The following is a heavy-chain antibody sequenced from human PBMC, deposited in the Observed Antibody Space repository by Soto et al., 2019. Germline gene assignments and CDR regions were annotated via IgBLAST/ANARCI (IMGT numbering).Heavy chain of an antibody. CDR3: ARLTSYCTNGVCYTGLFDY. CDR2: LYYSGST. V-gene: IGHV4-39*01. J-gene: IGHJ4*02. Sequence: QLQLQESGPGLVKPSETLSLTCTVSGGSISSSSYYWGWIRQPPGKGLEWIGSLYYSGSTYYNPSLKSRVTISVDTSKNQFSLKLSSVTAADTAVYYCARLTSYCTNGVCYTGLFDYWGQGTLVTVSS. D-gene: IGHD2-8*01. CDR1: GGSISSSSYY.